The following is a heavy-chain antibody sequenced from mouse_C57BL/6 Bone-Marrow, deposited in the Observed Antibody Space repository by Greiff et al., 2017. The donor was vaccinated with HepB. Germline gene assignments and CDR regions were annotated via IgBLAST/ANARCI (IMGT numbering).Heavy chain of an antibody. D-gene: IGHD1-1*01. J-gene: IGHJ4*01. CDR3: ARGSLITTVVVDY. CDR2: IHPNSGST. Sequence: VQLQQPGAELVKPGASVKLSCKASGYTFTSYWMHWVKQRPGQGLEWIGMIHPNSGSTNYNEKFKSKATLTVDKSSSTAYMQLSSLTSEDSAVYYCARGSLITTVVVDYWGQGTSVTVSS. V-gene: IGHV1-64*01. CDR1: GYTFTSYW.